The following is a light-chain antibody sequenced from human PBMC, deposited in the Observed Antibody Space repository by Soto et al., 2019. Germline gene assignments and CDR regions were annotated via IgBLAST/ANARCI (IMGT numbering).Light chain of an antibody. CDR2: KAS. CDR3: QQYNHWWT. J-gene: IGKJ1*01. V-gene: IGKV1-5*03. Sequence: DIQMTQSPSTLSGSVGGRVSITCRASHTISSWLAWYQQKPGKAPKLLIYKASTLKSGVPSRFSGSGSGTEFTLTISSLQSEDSAVYYCQQYNHWWTFGQGTKVDIK. CDR1: HTISSW.